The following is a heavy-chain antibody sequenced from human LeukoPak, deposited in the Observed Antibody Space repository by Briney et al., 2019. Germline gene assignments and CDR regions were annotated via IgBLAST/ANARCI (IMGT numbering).Heavy chain of an antibody. D-gene: IGHD3-22*01. CDR3: AGHYYDSDSYPYYFDY. J-gene: IGHJ4*02. CDR2: VYYDGNT. V-gene: IGHV4-39*01. CDR1: GDYISSTRYY. Sequence: SETLSLTCIVSGDYISSTRYYWDWIRQPPGMGLEWIGSVYYDGNTYYNPSLKSRVAISVDTSKNQFSLRLHSVTAADTAVYYCAGHYYDSDSYPYYFDYWGQGTLVTVSS.